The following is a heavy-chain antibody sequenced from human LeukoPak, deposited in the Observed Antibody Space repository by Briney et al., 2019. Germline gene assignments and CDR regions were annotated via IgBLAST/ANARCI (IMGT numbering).Heavy chain of an antibody. CDR3: ARAMGLAAAGHRAFDF. CDR2: TYYRSKWYN. J-gene: IGHJ4*02. CDR1: GDSVSSNSVA. D-gene: IGHD6-13*01. Sequence: SQTLSLTCVISGDSVSSNSVAWSWIRQSPSRGLEWRGRTYYRSKWYNDYAVSVKSRITINPDTSKNQFSLQLNSVTPEDTAVYYCARAMGLAAAGHRAFDFWGQGTLVTVSS. V-gene: IGHV6-1*01.